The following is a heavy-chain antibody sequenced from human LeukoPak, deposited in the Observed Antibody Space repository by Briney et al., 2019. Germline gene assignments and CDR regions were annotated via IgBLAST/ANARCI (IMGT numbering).Heavy chain of an antibody. D-gene: IGHD3-22*01. CDR2: IYTSGST. Sequence: PSETLSLTCTVSGGSISSYYWSWIRQPAGKGLEWIGRIYTSGSTNYNPSLKSRVTISVDTSKNQFSLKLSSVTAADTAVYYCARDPGAPMIVDAFDIWGQGTMVTVSS. CDR3: ARDPGAPMIVDAFDI. J-gene: IGHJ3*02. CDR1: GGSISSYY. V-gene: IGHV4-4*07.